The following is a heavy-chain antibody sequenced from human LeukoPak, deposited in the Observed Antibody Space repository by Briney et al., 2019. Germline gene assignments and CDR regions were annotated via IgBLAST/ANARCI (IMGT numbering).Heavy chain of an antibody. J-gene: IGHJ4*03. CDR1: GYKFISYA. D-gene: IGHD3-10*01. Sequence: ASVNVSCKGSGYKFISYAMNWVRQAPGQGPEWMGWINTDTGNPTYARGFTGQYVFSVDTSVTTAYLQINSLRTEDTAVYYCARGGYYGGSGTYGFFDYWGQGSLVTVSS. CDR3: ARGGYYGGSGTYGFFDY. V-gene: IGHV7-4-1*02. CDR2: INTDTGNP.